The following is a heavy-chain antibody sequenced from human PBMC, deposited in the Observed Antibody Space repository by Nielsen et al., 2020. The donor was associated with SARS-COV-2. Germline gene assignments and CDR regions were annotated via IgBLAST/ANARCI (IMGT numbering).Heavy chain of an antibody. D-gene: IGHD4-17*01. Sequence: GESLKISCAASGFTFSSYSMNWVRQAPGKGLEWVSYISSSSSTIYYADSVKGRFTISRDNAKNSLYLQMNSLRAEDTALYYCAKLPGGYGDYAVYWGQGTLVTVSS. V-gene: IGHV3-48*01. CDR1: GFTFSSYS. CDR3: AKLPGGYGDYAVY. CDR2: ISSSSSTI. J-gene: IGHJ4*02.